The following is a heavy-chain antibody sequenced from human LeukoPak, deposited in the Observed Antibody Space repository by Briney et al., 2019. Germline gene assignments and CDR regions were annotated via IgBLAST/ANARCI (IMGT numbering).Heavy chain of an antibody. V-gene: IGHV4-59*12. D-gene: IGHD4/OR15-4a*01. Sequence: SETLSLTCTVSGDSISSYYWSWIRQPPGKGLDWIGYIYNSGSTNYNPSLKSRVTMSVDTSKNHMSLKLSSVTAADTAMYYCARSTMVNTATGWFDPWGQGTLVTVSS. CDR1: GDSISSYY. CDR3: ARSTMVNTATGWFDP. CDR2: IYNSGST. J-gene: IGHJ5*02.